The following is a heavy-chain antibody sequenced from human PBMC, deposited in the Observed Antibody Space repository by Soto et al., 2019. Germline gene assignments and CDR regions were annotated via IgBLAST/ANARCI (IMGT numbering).Heavy chain of an antibody. CDR2: ISTGGNS. Sequence: DVQLLESGGGLVQPGGSLRLSCAASGFTFSSYDMHWVRQVIGKGLEWVSAISTGGNSYYADSVKGRFTISRENAKNSLYLQMNSLTAGDTAVYYCAREWEVAGYWYFDLWGRGTLVTVSS. CDR3: AREWEVAGYWYFDL. J-gene: IGHJ2*01. CDR1: GFTFSSYD. D-gene: IGHD6-19*01. V-gene: IGHV3-13*01.